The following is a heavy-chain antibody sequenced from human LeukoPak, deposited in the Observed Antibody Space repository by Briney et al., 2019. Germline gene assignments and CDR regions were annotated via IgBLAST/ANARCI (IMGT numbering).Heavy chain of an antibody. CDR3: ARAAYSSTWYSRYFDL. J-gene: IGHJ2*01. D-gene: IGHD6-13*01. V-gene: IGHV3-64*01. CDR1: GFTFSSYT. Sequence: GGSLRLSCAASGFTFSSYTMHWVRQAPGKGLEYVSAISSNGGSTYYANSVKGRFTISRDNSKNTLYLQMGSLRAEDMGVYYCARAAYSSTWYSRYFDLWGRGTLVTVSS. CDR2: ISSNGGST.